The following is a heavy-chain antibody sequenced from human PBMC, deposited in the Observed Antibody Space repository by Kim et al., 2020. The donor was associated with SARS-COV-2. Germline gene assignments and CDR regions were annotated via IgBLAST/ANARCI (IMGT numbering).Heavy chain of an antibody. V-gene: IGHV3-33*08. CDR3: ARNPGQRCYYYYGMDV. CDR2: IWYDGSNK. J-gene: IGHJ6*02. CDR1: GFTFSSYG. Sequence: GGSLRLSCAASGFTFSSYGMHWVRQAPGKGLEWVAVIWYDGSNKYYADSVKGRFTISRDNSKNTLYLQMNSLRAEDMAVYYCARNPGQRCYYYYGMDVWGQGTTVTVSS. D-gene: IGHD3-10*01.